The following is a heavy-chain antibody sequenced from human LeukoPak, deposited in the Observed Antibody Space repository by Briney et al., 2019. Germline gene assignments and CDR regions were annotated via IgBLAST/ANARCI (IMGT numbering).Heavy chain of an antibody. J-gene: IGHJ5*02. D-gene: IGHD1-26*01. CDR3: ARVGATHWFDP. CDR1: GFTFSSYS. V-gene: IGHV3-48*01. CDR2: ISSSSSTI. Sequence: GGSLRLSCAASGFTFSSYSMNWVRQAPGKGLEWVSYISSSSSTIYYADSVKGRFTISRDNAKNSLYLQMNSLRAEDTAVYYCARVGATHWFDPWGQGTLVTVSS.